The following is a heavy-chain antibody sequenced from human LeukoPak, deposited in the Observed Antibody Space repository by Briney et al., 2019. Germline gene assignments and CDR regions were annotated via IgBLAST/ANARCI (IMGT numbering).Heavy chain of an antibody. J-gene: IGHJ3*02. CDR1: GGSISSYY. Sequence: SETLSLTCTVSGGSISSYYWSWIRQPPGKGLEWIGYIYYSGSTNYNPSLKSRVTISVDTSKNQFSLKLSSVTAADTAVYYCARGGANDAFDIWGQGTMVTVSS. CDR3: ARGGANDAFDI. D-gene: IGHD1-26*01. V-gene: IGHV4-59*01. CDR2: IYYSGST.